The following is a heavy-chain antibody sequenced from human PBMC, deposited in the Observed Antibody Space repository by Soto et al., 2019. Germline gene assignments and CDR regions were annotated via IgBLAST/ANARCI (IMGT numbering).Heavy chain of an antibody. V-gene: IGHV3-23*01. Sequence: PGGSLRLSCQSSGFSFTSYAMSWVRRAPGRGLEWVSVVTGGGETTYYADSVKGRFTISRDNSKKTLFLEMRSLRGEDTAVYFCAKAQDASGLPYSYLDYWGPGTLVTVSS. J-gene: IGHJ4*02. CDR3: AKAQDASGLPYSYLDY. CDR2: VTGGGETT. D-gene: IGHD6-19*01. CDR1: GFSFTSYA.